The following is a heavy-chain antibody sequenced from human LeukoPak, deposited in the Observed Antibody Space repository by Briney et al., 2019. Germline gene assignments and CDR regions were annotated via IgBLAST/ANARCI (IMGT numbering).Heavy chain of an antibody. Sequence: GGSLRLSCAASGFTFSSYWMGWVRQAPGKGLEWVSAISGSGGSTYYADSVKGRFTISRDNSKNTLYLQMNSLRAEDTAVYYCAKDRDSSGWYPSWFDPWGQGTLVTVSS. CDR3: AKDRDSSGWYPSWFDP. CDR2: ISGSGGST. D-gene: IGHD6-19*01. V-gene: IGHV3-23*01. J-gene: IGHJ5*02. CDR1: GFTFSSYW.